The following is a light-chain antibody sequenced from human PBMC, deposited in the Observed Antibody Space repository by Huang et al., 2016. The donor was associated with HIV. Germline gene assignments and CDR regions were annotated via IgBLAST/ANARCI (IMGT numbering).Light chain of an antibody. CDR3: QQYNDWPPIT. CDR2: DAS. Sequence: EIVMTQSPDTLFVFPRERVTLSCRASESVSSSLAWYQQKSGQAPRLLIYDASTRATVIPARFSGSGSGTEFTLTINSLLSEDFAVYYCQQYNDWPPITFGQGTRLDMK. J-gene: IGKJ5*01. V-gene: IGKV3-15*01. CDR1: ESVSSS.